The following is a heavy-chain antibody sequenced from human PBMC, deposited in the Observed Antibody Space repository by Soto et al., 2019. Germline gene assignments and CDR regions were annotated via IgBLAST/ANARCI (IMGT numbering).Heavy chain of an antibody. D-gene: IGHD3-22*01. CDR3: AIGPTRLIMIAQPVEGSLWPDP. V-gene: IGHV1-8*01. J-gene: IGHJ5*02. Sequence: QVQLVQSGAEVKKPGASVKVSCKTSGYTFTSYDINWVRQATGPKLAWMGWMNPSSGDTGYAQKFQGRVSMTKNTSRSTAYMDLTSLRSEYTAVYYCAIGPTRLIMIAQPVEGSLWPDPWGQGTLVSVSS. CDR1: GYTFTSYD. CDR2: MNPSSGDT.